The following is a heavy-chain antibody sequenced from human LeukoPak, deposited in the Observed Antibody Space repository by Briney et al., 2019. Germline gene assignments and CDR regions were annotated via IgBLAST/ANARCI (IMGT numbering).Heavy chain of an antibody. CDR3: ARVSVYDSSGHWNNYYYGMDV. D-gene: IGHD3-22*01. J-gene: IGHJ6*02. Sequence: SVKVSCKASGGTFSSYAISWVRQAPGQGLEWMGGIIPIFGTANYAQKFQGRVTITADESTSTAYMELSSLRSEDTAVYYCARVSVYDSSGHWNNYYYGMDVWGQGTTVTVSS. CDR1: GGTFSSYA. V-gene: IGHV1-69*13. CDR2: IIPIFGTA.